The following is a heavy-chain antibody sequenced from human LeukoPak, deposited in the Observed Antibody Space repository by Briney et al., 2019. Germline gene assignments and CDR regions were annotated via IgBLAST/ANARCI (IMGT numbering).Heavy chain of an antibody. CDR1: GFTFSRYW. CDR2: INTDGSGT. D-gene: IGHD6-13*01. J-gene: IGHJ4*02. CDR3: ARDGLAAARDY. V-gene: IGHV3-74*01. Sequence: PGGSLRLSCAASGFTFSRYWMHWVRQAPGKGLVWVSRINTDGSGTSHANSVRGRFTISRDNAKNTLYLQMNSLRAEDTAVYYCARDGLAAARDYWGQGTLVTVSS.